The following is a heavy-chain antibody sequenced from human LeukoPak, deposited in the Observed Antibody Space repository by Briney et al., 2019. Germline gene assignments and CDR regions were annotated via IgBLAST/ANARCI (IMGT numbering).Heavy chain of an antibody. CDR3: ARGGHSDFDF. CDR2: IQPSGST. V-gene: IGHV4-61*02. Sequence: SETLSLTCTVSGGSVSSGGYYWSWIRQPAGKGLEWIGRIQPSGSTEYNPSLKSRVAISIDTSKNQFSLKLSSVTAADTAVYYCARGGHSDFDFWGQGTLVTVSS. D-gene: IGHD2-21*01. J-gene: IGHJ4*02. CDR1: GGSVSSGGYY.